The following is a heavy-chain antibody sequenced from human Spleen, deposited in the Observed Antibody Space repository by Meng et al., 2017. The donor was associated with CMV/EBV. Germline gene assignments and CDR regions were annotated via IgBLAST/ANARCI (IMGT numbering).Heavy chain of an antibody. Sequence: ASVKVSCKASGYTFTGYYIHWVRQAPGQGLEWMGWIKPDSGGTNYAQRLQGRVTMTRDTSISTAYMELSRLRSDDTAVYYCARAGVGFWSGYYTGFDYWGQGTLVTVSS. CDR3: ARAGVGFWSGYYTGFDY. CDR2: IKPDSGGT. V-gene: IGHV1-2*02. D-gene: IGHD3-3*01. CDR1: GYTFTGYY. J-gene: IGHJ4*02.